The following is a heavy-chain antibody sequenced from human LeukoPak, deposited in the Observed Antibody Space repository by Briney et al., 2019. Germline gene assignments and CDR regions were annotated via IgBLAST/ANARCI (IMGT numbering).Heavy chain of an antibody. CDR3: ARVGYCSSTSCYTFDY. CDR1: GYTFTGYY. Sequence: ASVKVSCKASGYTFTGYYMHWVRQAPGQGLEWMGWINPNSGGTNYAQKFQGRVTMTRDTSISTAYMELSRLRSGDTAVYYCARVGYCSSTSCYTFDYWSQGTLVTVSS. J-gene: IGHJ4*02. V-gene: IGHV1-2*02. D-gene: IGHD2-2*02. CDR2: INPNSGGT.